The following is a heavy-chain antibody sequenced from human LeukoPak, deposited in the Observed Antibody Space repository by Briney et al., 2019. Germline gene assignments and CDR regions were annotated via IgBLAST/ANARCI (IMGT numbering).Heavy chain of an antibody. Sequence: GGSLRLSCAASGFTFSSYWMSWVRQAPGKGLEWVAKITQDGSDKYYVGSVKGRFTVSRDNAQDSLYLQMNSLRAEDTAIYYCARKWSSSWSSFDYWGQGTLVTVSS. CDR1: GFTFSSYW. V-gene: IGHV3-7*05. D-gene: IGHD6-13*01. CDR3: ARKWSSSWSSFDY. J-gene: IGHJ4*02. CDR2: ITQDGSDK.